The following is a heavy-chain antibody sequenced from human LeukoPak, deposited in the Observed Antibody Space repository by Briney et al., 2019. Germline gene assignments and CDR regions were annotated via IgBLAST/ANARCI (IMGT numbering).Heavy chain of an antibody. CDR1: GFSVSDAY. J-gene: IGHJ4*02. CDR3: TTIAPAGEIDY. V-gene: IGHV3-11*01. CDR2: ISSSSSTI. Sequence: GGSLRLSCAASGFSVSDAYMNWVRQAPGKGLEWVSYISSSSSTIYYADSVKGRFTISRDNAKNSLYLQMSSLKTEDTAVYFCTTIAPAGEIDYWGQGTLVTVSS. D-gene: IGHD3-10*01.